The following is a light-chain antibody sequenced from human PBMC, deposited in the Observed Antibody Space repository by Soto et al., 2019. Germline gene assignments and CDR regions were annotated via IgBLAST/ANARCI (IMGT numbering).Light chain of an antibody. CDR1: GSDVGGSNS. CDR2: DVS. Sequence: QSVLTQPASVSGSPGQSITISCTGTGSDVGGSNSVSWYQQHPGKAPKLMIYDVSNWPSGVSNRFSGSKSGNTASLTISGLQAEDEADYYYSPYTTSSALKVVFGGGTKLTVL. CDR3: SPYTTSSALKVV. V-gene: IGLV2-14*01. J-gene: IGLJ2*01.